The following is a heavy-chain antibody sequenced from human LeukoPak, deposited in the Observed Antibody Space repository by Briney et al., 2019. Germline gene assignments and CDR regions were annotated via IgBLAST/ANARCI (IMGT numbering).Heavy chain of an antibody. Sequence: SETLSLTCAVYGESFSGYYWSWIRQPPGKGLEWLGEINHSGSTNYNPSLKSRVTISVDTSKNQFTLKLSSVTAADTAVYYCARPRMERSGPGRWFDPWGQGTLVTVSS. CDR2: INHSGST. CDR3: ARPRMERSGPGRWFDP. D-gene: IGHD3-3*01. CDR1: GESFSGYY. J-gene: IGHJ5*02. V-gene: IGHV4-34*01.